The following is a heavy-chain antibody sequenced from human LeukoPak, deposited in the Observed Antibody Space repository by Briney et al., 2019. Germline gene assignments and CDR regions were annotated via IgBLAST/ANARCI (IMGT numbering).Heavy chain of an antibody. CDR1: GFTFSSYA. J-gene: IGHJ4*02. CDR3: AKDTPYYYDSSGYRGG. V-gene: IGHV3-23*01. D-gene: IGHD3-22*01. Sequence: GGSLRLSCAASGFTFSSYAMSWVRQAPGKGLEWVSATSGSGGSTYYADSVKGRFTISRDNSKNTLYLQMNSLRAEDTAVYYCAKDTPYYYDSSGYRGGWGQGTLVTVSS. CDR2: TSGSGGST.